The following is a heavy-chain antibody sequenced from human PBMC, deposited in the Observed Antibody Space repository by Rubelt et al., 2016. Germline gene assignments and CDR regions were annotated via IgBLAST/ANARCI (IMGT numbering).Heavy chain of an antibody. D-gene: IGHD2-15*01. Sequence: QVQMQESGPGLVKPSETLSLTCAVSGASISSRAYYWGWVRQPPGKGLEWIGGTYFGGSDQYNPSLKSHVSISVDTSKNQFSLKRTAVTAADTAVYYCGQGLYDAFDMWGQGKMVSVSS. CDR1: GASISSRAYY. CDR2: TYFGGSD. J-gene: IGHJ3*02. CDR3: GQGLYDAFDM. V-gene: IGHV4-39*01.